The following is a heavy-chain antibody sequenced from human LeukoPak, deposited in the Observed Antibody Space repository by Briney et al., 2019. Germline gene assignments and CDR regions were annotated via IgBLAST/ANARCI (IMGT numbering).Heavy chain of an antibody. CDR3: ATGRINILWFGELLH. D-gene: IGHD3-10*01. CDR2: IIPIFGAS. Sequence: ASVKVSCKASGGSFSSYAISWVRQAPGQGLEWMGGIIPIFGASNYAQRFQGRVMITADESTNTAYMELSSLRSEDTAVYYCATGRINILWFGELLHWGQGTLVTVSS. J-gene: IGHJ4*02. V-gene: IGHV1-69*13. CDR1: GGSFSSYA.